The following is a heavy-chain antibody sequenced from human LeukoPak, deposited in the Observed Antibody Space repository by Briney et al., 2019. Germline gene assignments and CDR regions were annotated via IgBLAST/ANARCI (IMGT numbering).Heavy chain of an antibody. Sequence: GGSLTLSCAASAFTSGTFGPRWDRHAHGKGREWVSATSGGGSATYYADSVKGRCTISRDNSKNTLFMQMNTLRVDDTAVYYCAGGAGVYYYGIDVWGQGTSVTVSS. V-gene: IGHV3-23*01. CDR2: TSGGGSAT. CDR3: AGGAGVYYYGIDV. CDR1: AFTSGTFG. J-gene: IGHJ6*02.